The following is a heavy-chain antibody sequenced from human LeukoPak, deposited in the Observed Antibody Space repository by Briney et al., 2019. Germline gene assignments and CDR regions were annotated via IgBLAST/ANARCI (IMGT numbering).Heavy chain of an antibody. V-gene: IGHV4-59*01. CDR1: GGSISSYY. D-gene: IGHD4-17*01. CDR3: ARAGRDYGDYLGY. CDR2: IYYSGST. Sequence: PSETLSLTCAVSGGSISSYYWSWLRQPPGKGLEWVGYIYYSGSTNYNPSLKSRVTISVDTSKTQFSLKLSSVTAADTAVYYCARAGRDYGDYLGYWGQGTLVTVSS. J-gene: IGHJ4*02.